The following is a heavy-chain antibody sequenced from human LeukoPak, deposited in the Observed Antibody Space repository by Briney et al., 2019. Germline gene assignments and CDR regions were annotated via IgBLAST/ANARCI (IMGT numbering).Heavy chain of an antibody. CDR2: ITGSGPYI. D-gene: IGHD4-23*01. Sequence: GGSLRLSCAASGFTFSTFAMHWVRLSPGKGLEWVSSITGSGPYILYADSVKRRFTISRDNTKNLLYLEMNSLRVEDTALYYCARNMRPTTVAEFDFWGQGTLATVSS. CDR3: ARNMRPTTVAEFDF. V-gene: IGHV3-21*04. CDR1: GFTFSTFA. J-gene: IGHJ4*02.